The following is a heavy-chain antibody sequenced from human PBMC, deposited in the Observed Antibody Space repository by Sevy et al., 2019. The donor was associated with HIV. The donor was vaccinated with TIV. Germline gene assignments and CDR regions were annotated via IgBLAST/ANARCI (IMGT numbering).Heavy chain of an antibody. Sequence: GGSLRLSCAASGFTFSTYTMNWVRQAPGKALQWVSSISFSSNYIFLADSMKGRFTISRDNAKNSLYLQMNSLRAEDTAVYYCARGHSSSWPYFDYWGQGTLVTVSS. D-gene: IGHD6-13*01. CDR2: ISFSSNYI. CDR1: GFTFSTYT. CDR3: ARGHSSSWPYFDY. J-gene: IGHJ4*02. V-gene: IGHV3-21*01.